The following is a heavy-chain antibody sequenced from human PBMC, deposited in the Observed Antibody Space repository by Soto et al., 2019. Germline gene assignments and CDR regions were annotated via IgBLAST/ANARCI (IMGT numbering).Heavy chain of an antibody. V-gene: IGHV1-18*01. CDR3: ARDWYYDFWSGYPFDP. CDR2: ISAYNGNT. J-gene: IGHJ5*02. Sequence: ASVKVSCKASGYTFTSYGISWVRQAPGQGLEWMGWISAYNGNTNYAQKLQGRVTMTTDTSTSTAYMELRSLRSDDTAVYYCARDWYYDFWSGYPFDPWGQGTPVTVS. CDR1: GYTFTSYG. D-gene: IGHD3-3*01.